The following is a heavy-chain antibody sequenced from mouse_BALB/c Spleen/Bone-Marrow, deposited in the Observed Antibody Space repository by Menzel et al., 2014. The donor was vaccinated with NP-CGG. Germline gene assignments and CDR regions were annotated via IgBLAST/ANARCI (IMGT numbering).Heavy chain of an antibody. V-gene: IGHV1-66*01. CDR2: MFPGSGNT. J-gene: IGHJ2*01. CDR3: ARVFDY. CDR1: GYSLTSYY. Sequence: QVQLQQSGPELVKPGASVKISCKASGYSLTSYYIHWVKQRPGQGLEWIGWMFPGSGNTKYNEKFKGKATLTADPSSSPAYLQLSILTSEGSAVYFCARVFDYWGQGTPLTVSS.